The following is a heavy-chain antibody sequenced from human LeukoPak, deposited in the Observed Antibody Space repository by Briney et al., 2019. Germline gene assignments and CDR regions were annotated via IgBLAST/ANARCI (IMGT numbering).Heavy chain of an antibody. CDR3: AQDHVACGNRYFDH. V-gene: IGHV3-30*02. CDR2: IGHDATKI. CDR1: GFTFSTYG. D-gene: IGHD2-21*01. Sequence: GGSLRLSCAASGFTFSTYGMDWVRQAPGKGLEWVAFIGHDATKIYYADSVQGRFTISRDNSKNTLYLEMNSLSGEDTALYYCAQDHVACGNRYFDHWGQGTLGTVSS. J-gene: IGHJ4*02.